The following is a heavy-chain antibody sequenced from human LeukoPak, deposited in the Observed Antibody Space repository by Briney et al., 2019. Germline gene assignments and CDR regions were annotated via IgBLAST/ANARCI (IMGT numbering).Heavy chain of an antibody. CDR3: ARDNDGEQQLDN. V-gene: IGHV3-21*01. CDR1: GFTFSSYS. D-gene: IGHD6-13*01. Sequence: GGSLRLSCAASGFTFSSYSMNWVRQAPGKGLEWVSSISSSSSYIYYADSVKGRFTISRDNAKNSLYLQMNSLRAEDTAVYYCARDNDGEQQLDNWGQGTLVTVSS. CDR2: ISSSSSYI. J-gene: IGHJ4*02.